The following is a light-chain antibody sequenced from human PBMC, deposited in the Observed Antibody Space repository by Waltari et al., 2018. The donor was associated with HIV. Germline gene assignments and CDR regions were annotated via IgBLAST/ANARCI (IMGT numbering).Light chain of an antibody. CDR1: QGISHE. V-gene: IGKV1-12*01. Sequence: IRVPQSQSSVSAYVGSSVTVACRASQGISHELAWYQQTPGRAPRPLIYRASSLHSGVSSRFAGSGSGTQFTLTISSLQPEDFATYYCQQAYSFPPTFGPGTTV. CDR3: QQAYSFPPT. J-gene: IGKJ1*01. CDR2: RAS.